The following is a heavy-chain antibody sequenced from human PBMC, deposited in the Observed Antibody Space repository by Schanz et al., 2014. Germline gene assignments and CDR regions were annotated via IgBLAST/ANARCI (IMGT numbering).Heavy chain of an antibody. D-gene: IGHD3-16*01. CDR1: GFTFRDFG. J-gene: IGHJ5*02. CDR2: IEFDGIKK. CDR3: ANLDGGSSSTFS. Sequence: QVQLLESGGGVVQPGGSLRLSCAASGFTFRDFGLHWVRQAPGKGLEWVSFIEFDGIKKFYADSVKGRFTIARDNSKKTLYLQTNSLKPDDAGVYSCANLDGGSSSTFSWGPGTLVTVSS. V-gene: IGHV3-30*02.